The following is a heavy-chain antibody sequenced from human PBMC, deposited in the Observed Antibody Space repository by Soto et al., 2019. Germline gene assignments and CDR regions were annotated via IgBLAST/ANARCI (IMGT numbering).Heavy chain of an antibody. J-gene: IGHJ4*02. Sequence: QVQLVESGGGVVQPGRSLRLSCAASGFTFSSYAMHWVRQAPGKGLEWVAVISYDGSNKYYADSVKGRFTISRDNSKNTLYLQMTSLRAEDTAVYYCARNQVDYWGQGTLVTVSS. V-gene: IGHV3-30-3*01. CDR2: ISYDGSNK. CDR3: ARNQVDY. CDR1: GFTFSSYA.